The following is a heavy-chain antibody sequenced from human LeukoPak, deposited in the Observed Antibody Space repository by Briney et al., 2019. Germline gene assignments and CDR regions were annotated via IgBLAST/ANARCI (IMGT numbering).Heavy chain of an antibody. CDR3: ARIPLYGSGSYSFDY. Sequence: SETLSLTCTVSGVSVSSGSYYWSWIRQPPGKGLEWIGYIYYSGSTNYNPSLKSRVTISVDTSKNQFSLKLSSVTAADTAVYYCARIPLYGSGSYSFDYWGQGTLVTVSS. V-gene: IGHV4-61*01. CDR2: IYYSGST. CDR1: GVSVSSGSYY. J-gene: IGHJ4*02. D-gene: IGHD3-10*01.